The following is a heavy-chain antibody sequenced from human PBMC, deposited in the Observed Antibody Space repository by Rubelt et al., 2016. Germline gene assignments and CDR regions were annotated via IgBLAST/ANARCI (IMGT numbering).Heavy chain of an antibody. V-gene: IGHV1-46*01. CDR2: IDPSGGAT. CDR3: AREPASTCYFDF. D-gene: IGHD2/OR15-2a*01. J-gene: IGHJ4*02. Sequence: GASVKISCKASGYSFTTYYMHWVRQAPGQGLEWMVMIDPSGGATNYAQKFQGRITMNRDTSTSTVYLDLSSLRSEDTAVYYCAREPASTCYFDFWGQGTLVTVSS. CDR1: GYSFTTYY.